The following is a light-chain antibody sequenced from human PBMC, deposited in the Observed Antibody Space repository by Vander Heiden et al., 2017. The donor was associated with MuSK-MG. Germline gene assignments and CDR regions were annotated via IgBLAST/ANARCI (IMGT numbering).Light chain of an antibody. CDR2: SNS. CDR1: SSNIGSNT. CDR3: AAGDDSRNCWV. Sequence: QSVLTQPPSASGTPGQRVTISCSGSSSNIGSNTVTWYQQLPGTAPNLLIYSNSRRTSGVPDRVSGSKSGTSASLAISGLQAEDEADYYCAAGDDSRNCWVFGGGTKRTVL. V-gene: IGLV1-44*01. J-gene: IGLJ3*02.